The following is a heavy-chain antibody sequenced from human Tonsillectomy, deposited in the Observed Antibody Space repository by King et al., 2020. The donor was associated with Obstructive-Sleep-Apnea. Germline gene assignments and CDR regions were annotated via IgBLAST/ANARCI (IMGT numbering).Heavy chain of an antibody. V-gene: IGHV1-18*01. CDR2: ISAYNGNT. J-gene: IGHJ6*02. CDR3: ARVGGGYNLDFYYGMDV. D-gene: IGHD5-24*01. CDR1: GYTFTNYG. Sequence: QEQLVQSGAEVKKPGASVKVSCKASGYTFTNYGITWVRQAPGQGPEWMGWISAYNGNTNYAQKLQGRVTMTTDTSTSTAYMELRSLRSDDTAVYYCARVGGGYNLDFYYGMDVWGQGTTVTVSS.